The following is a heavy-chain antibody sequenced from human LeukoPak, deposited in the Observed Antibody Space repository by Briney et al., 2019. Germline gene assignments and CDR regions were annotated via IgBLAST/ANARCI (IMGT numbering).Heavy chain of an antibody. J-gene: IGHJ3*01. CDR1: GSTFTTYW. D-gene: IGHD2-2*01. Sequence: GGSLRLSCAASGSTFTTYWMTWVRQAPGKGLEWVAKIKQDGGEKYYVDSVKGRFTISRDNAKSSLSLQMNSLRAEDTAVYYCARDQGYCTSATCRGDAFDVWGQGSMVSVSS. CDR2: IKQDGGEK. V-gene: IGHV3-7*01. CDR3: ARDQGYCTSATCRGDAFDV.